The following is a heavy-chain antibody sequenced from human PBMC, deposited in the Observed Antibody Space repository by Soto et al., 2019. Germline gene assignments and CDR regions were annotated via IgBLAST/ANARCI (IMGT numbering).Heavy chain of an antibody. CDR1: GGSISSSSYY. CDR3: ARRYGGAPDY. V-gene: IGHV4-39*01. CDR2: IYYSGST. Sequence: SETLSLTCTVSGGSISSSSYYWGWIRQPPGKGLEWIGSIYYSGSTYYNPSLKSRVTISVDTSKNQFSLKLSSVTAADTAVYYCARRYGGAPDYWGQGTLVTV. D-gene: IGHD4-17*01. J-gene: IGHJ4*02.